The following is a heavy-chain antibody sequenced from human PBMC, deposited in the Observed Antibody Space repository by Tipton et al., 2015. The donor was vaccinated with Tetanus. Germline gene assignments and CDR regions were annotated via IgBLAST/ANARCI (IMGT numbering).Heavy chain of an antibody. D-gene: IGHD1-26*01. Sequence: TLSLTCTVSGGSISSGTYYWSWIRQHPGKGLEWIGHIYNSGSTYYNPSLKSRVTISVDTSKNQFSLKLSSVTAADTAVYYCARGGSYHTPPGYWGQGTLVTVSS. J-gene: IGHJ4*02. V-gene: IGHV4-31*03. CDR1: GGSISSGTYY. CDR3: ARGGSYHTPPGY. CDR2: IYNSGST.